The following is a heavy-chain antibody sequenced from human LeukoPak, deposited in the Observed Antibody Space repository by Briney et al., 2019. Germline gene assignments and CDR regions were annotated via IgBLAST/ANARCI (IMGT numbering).Heavy chain of an antibody. D-gene: IGHD3-3*01. CDR2: ISGSGGST. J-gene: IGHJ6*02. Sequence: LPGGSLRLSCAASGFTFSSYAMSWVRQAPGKGLEWVSAISGSGGSTYYADSVKGRFTISRDNSKNTLYLQMNSLRAEDTAVYYCAKGARITIFGVVSDYGMDVWGQGTTVTVSS. CDR1: GFTFSSYA. CDR3: AKGARITIFGVVSDYGMDV. V-gene: IGHV3-23*01.